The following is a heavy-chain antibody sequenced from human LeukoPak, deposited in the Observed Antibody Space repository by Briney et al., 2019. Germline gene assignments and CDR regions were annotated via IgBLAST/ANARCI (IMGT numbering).Heavy chain of an antibody. J-gene: IGHJ4*02. Sequence: GGSLRLSCAASGFAFSDYSMNWVRQAPGKGLEWVANIRGSGSGMGSAGSVKGRFTISRDNAKNSLYLQMNSLRAEDTAFYYCARDDNWGFDYWGQGALATVSS. D-gene: IGHD7-27*01. V-gene: IGHV3-21*05. CDR3: ARDDNWGFDY. CDR1: GFAFSDYS. CDR2: IRGSGSGM.